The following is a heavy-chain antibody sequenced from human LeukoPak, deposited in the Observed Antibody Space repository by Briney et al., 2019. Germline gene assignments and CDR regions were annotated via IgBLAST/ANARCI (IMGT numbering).Heavy chain of an antibody. CDR1: GGSISSYY. CDR3: AGHSPHRYSSSWYDPYFDY. J-gene: IGHJ4*02. Sequence: PSETLSLTCTVSGGSISSYYWSWIRQPAGKGLEWIGRIYTSGSTNYNPSLKSRVTISVDTSKNQFSLKLSSVTAADTAVYYCAGHSPHRYSSSWYDPYFDYWGQGTLVTVSS. V-gene: IGHV4-4*07. CDR2: IYTSGST. D-gene: IGHD6-13*01.